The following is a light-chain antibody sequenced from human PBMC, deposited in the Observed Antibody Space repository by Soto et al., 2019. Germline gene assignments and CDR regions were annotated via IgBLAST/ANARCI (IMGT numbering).Light chain of an antibody. CDR2: EGS. J-gene: IGLJ1*01. Sequence: QSVLTQPASVSGSPAQAIAISCTGTSSDVGSYNLVSWYQQHPGKAPKLMIYEGSKRPSGVSNRFSGSKSGNTASLTISGLQAEDEADYYCCSYAGSSLYVFGTGTKVTVL. CDR3: CSYAGSSLYV. V-gene: IGLV2-23*01. CDR1: SSDVGSYNL.